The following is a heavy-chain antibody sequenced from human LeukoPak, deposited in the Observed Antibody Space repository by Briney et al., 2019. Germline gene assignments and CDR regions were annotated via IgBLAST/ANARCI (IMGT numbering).Heavy chain of an antibody. CDR3: ARAQYDSSGYPDAFDI. CDR2: IYYSGST. V-gene: IGHV4-59*01. CDR1: GGSISSYY. J-gene: IGHJ3*02. D-gene: IGHD3-22*01. Sequence: SETLSLTCPVSGGSISSYYWSWIRQPPGKGLEWIGYIYYSGSTNYNPSLKSRVTISVDTSKNQFSLKLSSVTAADTAVYYCARAQYDSSGYPDAFDIWGQGTMVTVSS.